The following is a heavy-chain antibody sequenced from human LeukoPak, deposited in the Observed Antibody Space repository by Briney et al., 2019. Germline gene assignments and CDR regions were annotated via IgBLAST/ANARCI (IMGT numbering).Heavy chain of an antibody. Sequence: PSETLSLTXTVSGGSICSSSYYWGWISQPPGKGLEWIGSIDYSGSTYYNPSLKSRVTISVDTSKNQFSLKLSSVTAADTAVYYCARRSVAIVFDYWGQGTLVTVSS. J-gene: IGHJ4*02. CDR1: GGSICSSSYY. D-gene: IGHD2-2*03. V-gene: IGHV4-39*01. CDR2: IDYSGST. CDR3: ARRSVAIVFDY.